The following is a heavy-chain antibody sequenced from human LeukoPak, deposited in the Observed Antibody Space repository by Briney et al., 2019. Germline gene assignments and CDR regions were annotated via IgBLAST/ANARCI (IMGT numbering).Heavy chain of an antibody. CDR1: GYTFTSYG. Sequence: ASVKVSCKASGYTFTSYGITWVRQAPGQGLEWMGWISAYNGNTNYAQKFQGRVTMTTDTSTNTAYMELRGLRSDDTAVYYCARPEDSSFYHYAYYWGQGTLVTVSS. CDR3: ARPEDSSFYHYAYY. J-gene: IGHJ4*02. CDR2: ISAYNGNT. V-gene: IGHV1-18*01. D-gene: IGHD3-22*01.